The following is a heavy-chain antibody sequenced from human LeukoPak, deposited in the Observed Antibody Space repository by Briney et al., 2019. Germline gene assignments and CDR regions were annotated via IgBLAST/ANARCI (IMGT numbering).Heavy chain of an antibody. V-gene: IGHV4-39*01. J-gene: IGHJ4*02. D-gene: IGHD2-2*02. Sequence: PSETLSLTCTVSGGSISSSSYYWGWIRQPPGKGLEWIGSIYYSRSTYYNPSLKSRVTISVDTSKNQFSLKLSSVTAADTAAYYCARHGASGLYCSSTSCYTFDYWGQGTLVTVSS. CDR3: ARHGASGLYCSSTSCYTFDY. CDR2: IYYSRST. CDR1: GGSISSSSYY.